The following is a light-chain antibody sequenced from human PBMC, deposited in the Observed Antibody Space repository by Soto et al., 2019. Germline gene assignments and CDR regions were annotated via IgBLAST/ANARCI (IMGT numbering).Light chain of an antibody. CDR1: RSIGVY. J-gene: IGKJ4*01. CDR3: QQTDSAPS. Sequence: DVQMTQSPSSVSASVGDRVTITCRASRSIGVYLNWYEQKPGRAPKLLIYAVSNLQSGVSSRFSGSASGTDFTLTINNLQPEDFATYYCQQTDSAPSFGGGTRVDIK. CDR2: AVS. V-gene: IGKV1-39*01.